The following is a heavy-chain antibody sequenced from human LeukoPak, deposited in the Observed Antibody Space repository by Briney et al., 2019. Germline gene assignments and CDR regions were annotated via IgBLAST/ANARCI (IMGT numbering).Heavy chain of an antibody. J-gene: IGHJ5*01. CDR1: GGSISSYY. Sequence: SETLSLTCTVSGGSISSYYWSWIRQPPGKGREWIGDIYYSGSTNYNPSLKSRVTISVDTSKNQFSLKLNSVTAADTAVYYCARALYGYKHDSWGQGTLVTVSS. CDR3: ARALYGYKHDS. V-gene: IGHV4-59*01. CDR2: IYYSGST. D-gene: IGHD5-12*01.